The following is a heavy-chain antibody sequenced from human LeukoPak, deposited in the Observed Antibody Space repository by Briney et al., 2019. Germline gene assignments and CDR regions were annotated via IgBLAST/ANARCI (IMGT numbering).Heavy chain of an antibody. CDR1: GFTISTHG. J-gene: IGHJ4*02. D-gene: IGHD3-10*01. CDR2: ISYDGSNK. CDR3: ATGYFDH. V-gene: IGHV3-30*03. Sequence: PGTSLRLSCVVSGFTISTHGMHWVRQAPGKGLEWVAVISYDGSNKYYADSVKGRFTISRDNSKNTLYLQMNSLRAEDTAVYYCATGYFDHWGQGTLVTVSS.